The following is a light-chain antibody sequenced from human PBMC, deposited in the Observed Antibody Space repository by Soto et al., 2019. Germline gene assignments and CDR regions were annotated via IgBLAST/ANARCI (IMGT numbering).Light chain of an antibody. CDR2: DAS. J-gene: IGKJ4*01. Sequence: TLSLSPGERATLSCRASQSVSSYLAWYQQKPGQAPRLLIYDASNRATGIPARFSGSGSGTDFTLTISSLEPEDFAVYYCQQRSNWPLTFGGGTKVDIK. V-gene: IGKV3-11*01. CDR1: QSVSSY. CDR3: QQRSNWPLT.